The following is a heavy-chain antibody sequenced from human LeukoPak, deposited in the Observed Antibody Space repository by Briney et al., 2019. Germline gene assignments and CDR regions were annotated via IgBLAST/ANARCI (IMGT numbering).Heavy chain of an antibody. CDR2: ISGSGGST. D-gene: IGHD6-13*01. CDR3: AKDGEGIAAAGNNWFDP. J-gene: IGHJ5*02. Sequence: GGSLRLSCAASGFTFSSYAMSWARQAPGKGLEWVSAISGSGGSTYYAGSVKGRFTISRDNSKNTLYLQMNSLRAEDTAVYYCAKDGEGIAAAGNNWFDPWGQGTLVTVSS. V-gene: IGHV3-23*01. CDR1: GFTFSSYA.